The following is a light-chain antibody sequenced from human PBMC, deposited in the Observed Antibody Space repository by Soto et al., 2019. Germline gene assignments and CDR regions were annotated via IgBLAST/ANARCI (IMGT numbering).Light chain of an antibody. CDR2: EVS. CDR3: SSYTISSTLGV. J-gene: IGLJ3*02. CDR1: SSDVGGYNY. Sequence: QSVLTQPASVSGSPGQSITISCTGTSSDVGGYNYVSWYQQHPGKASKLMIYEVSNRPSGVSNRFSGSKSGNTASLTISGLQAEDEADYYCSSYTISSTLGVFGGGTKVTVL. V-gene: IGLV2-14*01.